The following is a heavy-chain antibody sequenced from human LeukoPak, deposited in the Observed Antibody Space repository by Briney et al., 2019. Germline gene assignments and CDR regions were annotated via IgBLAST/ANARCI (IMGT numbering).Heavy chain of an antibody. J-gene: IGHJ3*01. CDR1: GFTFSNAW. V-gene: IGHV3-15*01. Sequence: GGSLRLSCAASGFTFSNAWMSWVRQAPGKGLEWVGRIKSKTDGGTTDYAAPVKGRFTISRDDSKNTLYLQMNSLKTEDTAVYYCTTPHRGYCSSTSCSGWGQGTMVTVSS. CDR3: TTPHRGYCSSTSCSG. CDR2: IKSKTDGGTT. D-gene: IGHD2-2*01.